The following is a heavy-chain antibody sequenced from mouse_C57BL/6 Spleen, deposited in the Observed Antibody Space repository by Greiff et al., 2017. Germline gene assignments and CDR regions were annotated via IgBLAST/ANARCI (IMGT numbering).Heavy chain of an antibody. J-gene: IGHJ3*01. CDR2: INPSNGGT. V-gene: IGHV1-42*01. D-gene: IGHD3-2*02. Sequence: EVQLQQPGPELVKPGASVKISCKASGYSFTGYYMNWVKQSPEQSLEWIGEINPSNGGTNYNQKFKAKATLTVDKSSSTAYMQLKSLTSEDSAVYYCARPGQGPGASWFAYWGQGTLVTVSA. CDR3: ARPGQGPGASWFAY. CDR1: GYSFTGYY.